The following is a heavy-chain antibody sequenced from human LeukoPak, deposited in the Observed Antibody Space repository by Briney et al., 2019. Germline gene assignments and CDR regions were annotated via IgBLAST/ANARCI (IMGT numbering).Heavy chain of an antibody. CDR2: VHLDGRT. J-gene: IGHJ4*02. Sequence: PSETLSLTCGVSGGSVSSTNWWTWIRQPPGKGLEWIGEVHLDGRTNFNPSLKSRLTMSVDLSENHVSLKLTSVTATDTAVYYCAREGGFYRPLDYSGQGTLVTVSS. D-gene: IGHD6-25*01. CDR1: GGSVSSTNW. CDR3: AREGGFYRPLDY. V-gene: IGHV4-4*02.